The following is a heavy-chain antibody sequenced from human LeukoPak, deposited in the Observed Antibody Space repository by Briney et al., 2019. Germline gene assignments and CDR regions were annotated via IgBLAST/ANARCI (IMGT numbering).Heavy chain of an antibody. Sequence: ASVKVSCKASGYTFTGYYMHWVRQAPGQGLEWMGWINPNSGGTNYAQKFQGRVTMTRDTSISTAYMELSRLRSDDTAVYYCARYYVSSWYPPSLDPWGQGTLVTVSS. J-gene: IGHJ5*02. V-gene: IGHV1-2*02. CDR3: ARYYVSSWYPPSLDP. D-gene: IGHD6-13*01. CDR2: INPNSGGT. CDR1: GYTFTGYY.